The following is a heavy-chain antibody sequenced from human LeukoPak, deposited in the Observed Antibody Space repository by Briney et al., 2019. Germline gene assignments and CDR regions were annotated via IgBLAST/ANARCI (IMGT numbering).Heavy chain of an antibody. CDR2: IYSGGST. D-gene: IGHD2-2*01. CDR3: ARDRREVPLDY. Sequence: GGSLRLSCAASGFIVSSNYMSWVRQAPGKGLEWVSVIYSGGSTYYEDSVVGRFTISRDNSKNKLLLQMNNMRAEDTALYYCARDRREVPLDYWGQGTLVTVSS. CDR1: GFIVSSNY. J-gene: IGHJ4*02. V-gene: IGHV3-53*01.